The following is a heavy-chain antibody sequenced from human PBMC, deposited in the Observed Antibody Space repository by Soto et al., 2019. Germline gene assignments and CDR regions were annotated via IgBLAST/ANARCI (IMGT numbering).Heavy chain of an antibody. D-gene: IGHD6-19*01. CDR2: IYYSGST. CDR1: GGSISRSSYY. V-gene: IGHV4-39*01. J-gene: IGHJ4*01. Sequence: PSVTLSLTCTVSGGSISRSSYYWGWIRQPPGKGLEWIGSIYYSGSTYYNPSLKSRVTISVDTSKNQFSLKLSSVTAADTAVYYCARPLDSGWIPFYYWGQGTLVTVSS. CDR3: ARPLDSGWIPFYY.